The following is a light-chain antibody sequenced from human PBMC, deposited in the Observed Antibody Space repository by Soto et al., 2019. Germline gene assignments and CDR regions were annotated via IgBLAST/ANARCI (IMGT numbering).Light chain of an antibody. CDR3: CSYVGTYSYV. CDR2: DVT. J-gene: IGLJ1*01. Sequence: QAVVTQPRSVSGSRGQSITISCTGTSSDVGAYNYVSWYQQHPGKVPKLMLYDVTKRPSGVPDRFSGSKSGNTASLTISGLQAEDEADYYCCSYVGTYSYVFGTGTKVTVL. CDR1: SSDVGAYNY. V-gene: IGLV2-11*01.